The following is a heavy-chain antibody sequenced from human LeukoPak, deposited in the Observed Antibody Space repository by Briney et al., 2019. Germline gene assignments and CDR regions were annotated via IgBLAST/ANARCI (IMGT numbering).Heavy chain of an antibody. Sequence: GGSLRLSCAASGFTFSSYAFHWVRKAPAKGLEGVAVISYDGRNKYYAESVKGRITISRDNSKNTLYLQMNSLRAEDTAVYYCAKDRWHQLVSYPHHYWGQGTLVSVSS. CDR2: ISYDGRNK. D-gene: IGHD6-13*01. CDR1: GFTFSSYA. CDR3: AKDRWHQLVSYPHHY. V-gene: IGHV3-30*18. J-gene: IGHJ4*02.